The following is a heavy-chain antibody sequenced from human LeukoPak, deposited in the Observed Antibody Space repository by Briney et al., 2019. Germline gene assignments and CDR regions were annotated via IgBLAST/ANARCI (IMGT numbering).Heavy chain of an antibody. Sequence: ASVKVSCKASGYTFTGYYMHWVRQAPGQGLEWMGWINPNSGGTNYAQKFQGRVTITRDTSISTAYMELSRLRSDDTAVYYCAVGTAMVTGYYYYGMDVWGQGTTVTVSS. CDR1: GYTFTGYY. D-gene: IGHD5-18*01. CDR3: AVGTAMVTGYYYYGMDV. V-gene: IGHV1-2*02. CDR2: INPNSGGT. J-gene: IGHJ6*02.